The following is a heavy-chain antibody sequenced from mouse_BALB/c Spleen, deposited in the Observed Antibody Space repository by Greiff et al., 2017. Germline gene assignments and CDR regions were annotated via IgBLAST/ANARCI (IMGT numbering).Heavy chain of an antibody. V-gene: IGHV5-4*02. D-gene: IGHD2-10*01. CDR2: ISDGGSYT. CDR1: GFAFSSYD. J-gene: IGHJ4*01. Sequence: EVQVVESGGGLVKPGGSLKLSCAASGFAFSSYDMYWVRQTPEKRLEWVATISDGGSYTYYPDSVKGRFTISRDNAKNNLYLQMSSLKSEDTAMYYCANAYYGNFFYAMDYWGQGTSVTVSS. CDR3: ANAYYGNFFYAMDY.